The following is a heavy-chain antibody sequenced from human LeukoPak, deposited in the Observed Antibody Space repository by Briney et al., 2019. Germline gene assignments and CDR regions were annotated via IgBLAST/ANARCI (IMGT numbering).Heavy chain of an antibody. V-gene: IGHV3-43D*04. CDR1: GFSFDDFA. D-gene: IGHD3-22*01. CDR2: ISWDGNTK. J-gene: IGHJ5*01. Sequence: GRSLRLSCAASGFSFDDFAMHWVRQVPGKGLEWVSIISWDGNTKYYADSVKGRFTIYRENNRNFVYLQMNSLRTADTAFYYCAKNFRSYYESSGDPGNWFDSGGQGTLVTVSS. CDR3: AKNFRSYYESSGDPGNWFDS.